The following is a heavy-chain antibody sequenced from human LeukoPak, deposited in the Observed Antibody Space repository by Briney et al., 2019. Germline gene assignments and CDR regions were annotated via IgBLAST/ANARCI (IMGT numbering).Heavy chain of an antibody. Sequence: ASVKVSCKASGGTFSSYAISWVRQAPGQGLEWMGGIIPIFGTANYAQKFQGRVTITADKSTSTAYMELSSLRSEDTAVYYCARDRGFGVVVTALNWFDPWGQGTLVTVSS. CDR3: ARDRGFGVVVTALNWFDP. J-gene: IGHJ5*02. D-gene: IGHD2-21*02. V-gene: IGHV1-69*06. CDR2: IIPIFGTA. CDR1: GGTFSSYA.